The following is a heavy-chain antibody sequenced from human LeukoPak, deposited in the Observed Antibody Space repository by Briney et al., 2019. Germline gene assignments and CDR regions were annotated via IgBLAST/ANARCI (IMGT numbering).Heavy chain of an antibody. D-gene: IGHD2-2*01. V-gene: IGHV1-46*01. CDR2: INPSGGST. Sequence: ASVKVSCKASGYTFTSYYMHWVRQAPGQGLEWMGIINPSGGSTSYAQKFQGRVTMTRDTSTSTVYMELSSLRSEDTAVYYCARGGFGGVPAAMLGAPLDYWGQGTLVTVSS. J-gene: IGHJ4*02. CDR3: ARGGFGGVPAAMLGAPLDY. CDR1: GYTFTSYY.